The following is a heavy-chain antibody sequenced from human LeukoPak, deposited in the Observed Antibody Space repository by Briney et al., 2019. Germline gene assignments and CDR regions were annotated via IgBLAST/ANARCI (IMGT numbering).Heavy chain of an antibody. Sequence: PGGSLRLSCAASGFTFSIYAMHWVRQAPGKGLEYVASISSNGVSTSYANSVKGRFTISRDNAKNSLYLQMNSLRAEDTAVYYCARDLPTVVTPYYFDYWGQGTLVTVSS. J-gene: IGHJ4*02. CDR3: ARDLPTVVTPYYFDY. D-gene: IGHD4-23*01. CDR2: ISSNGVST. CDR1: GFTFSIYA. V-gene: IGHV3-64*01.